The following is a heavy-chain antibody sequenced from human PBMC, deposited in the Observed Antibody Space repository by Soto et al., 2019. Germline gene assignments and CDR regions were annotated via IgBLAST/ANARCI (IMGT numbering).Heavy chain of an antibody. D-gene: IGHD2-2*02. CDR3: ARGHVYPYYYYMDV. Sequence: ASVKVSCKASGYTFTSYDINWVRQATGQGLEWMGWMNPNSGNTGYAQKFQGRVTMTRNTSISTAYMELSSLRSEDTAVYYCARGHVYPYYYYMDVWGKGTTVTVSS. V-gene: IGHV1-8*01. J-gene: IGHJ6*03. CDR2: MNPNSGNT. CDR1: GYTFTSYD.